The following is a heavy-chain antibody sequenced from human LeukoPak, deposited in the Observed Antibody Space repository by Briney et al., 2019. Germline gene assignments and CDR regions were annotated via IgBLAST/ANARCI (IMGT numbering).Heavy chain of an antibody. J-gene: IGHJ5*02. D-gene: IGHD3-10*01. Sequence: PGGSLRLAWSASGFTFSSYAMGWGRQTPGKGLEWVSAISGSAGSTYYADSVEGRFTISRDNSKNTLYLQMNSLRAEDTAVYYCAKDPYGSGTYYPNWFDPWGQGTLVTVSS. V-gene: IGHV3-23*01. CDR3: AKDPYGSGTYYPNWFDP. CDR1: GFTFSSYA. CDR2: ISGSAGST.